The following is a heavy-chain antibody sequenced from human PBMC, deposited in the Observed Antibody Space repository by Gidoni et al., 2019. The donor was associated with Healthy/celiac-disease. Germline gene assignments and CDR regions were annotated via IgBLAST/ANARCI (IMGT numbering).Heavy chain of an antibody. CDR2: INHSGST. J-gene: IGHJ4*02. Sequence: QVQLQQWGAGLLKPSETLSLTCAVYGGSFSGYYWSWIRQPPGKGLEWIGEINHSGSTNYNPTLKRRVTISVDTSKNQFSLKLSSVTAADTAVYYCARGRRGSWYRLNYWGQGTLVTVSS. D-gene: IGHD6-13*01. CDR3: ARGRRGSWYRLNY. V-gene: IGHV4-34*01. CDR1: GGSFSGYY.